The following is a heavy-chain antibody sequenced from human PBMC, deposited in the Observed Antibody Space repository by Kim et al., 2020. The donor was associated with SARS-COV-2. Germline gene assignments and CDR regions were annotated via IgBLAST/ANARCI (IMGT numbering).Heavy chain of an antibody. CDR1: GGSLSSGAYY. V-gene: IGHV4-61*02. Sequence: SETLSLTCTVSGGSLSSGAYYWTWIRQPAGKGLEWVGRMYASGSNNYNPSLKSRVTMSVDTSKNQFSLKLISVTVADTALYYCARLNGIYYYLYDLGQGTLVAVSS. D-gene: IGHD3-16*01. J-gene: IGHJ4*02. CDR2: MYASGSN. CDR3: ARLNGIYYYLYD.